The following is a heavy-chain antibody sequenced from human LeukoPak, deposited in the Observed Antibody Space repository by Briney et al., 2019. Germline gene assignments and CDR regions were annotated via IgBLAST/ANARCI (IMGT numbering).Heavy chain of an antibody. CDR2: ISSSSSYI. D-gene: IGHD3-16*01. CDR1: GFTFSSYS. J-gene: IGHJ6*02. V-gene: IGHV3-21*01. CDR3: ARDRRSARWGIVMDV. Sequence: GGSLRLSCAASGFTFSSYSMNWVRQAPGKGLEWVSSISSSSSYIYYADSVKGRFTISRDNAKNSLYLQMNSLRAEDTAVYYCARDRRSARWGIVMDVWGQGTTVTVSS.